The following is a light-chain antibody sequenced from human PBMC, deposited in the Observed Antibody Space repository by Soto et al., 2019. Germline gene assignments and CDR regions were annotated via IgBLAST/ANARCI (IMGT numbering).Light chain of an antibody. J-gene: IGKJ4*01. CDR3: QQYSSWVT. CDR2: GAS. V-gene: IGKV3-15*01. CDR1: QTITSN. Sequence: EIVMTQSPVTLSLSPGDTATLSCRASQTITSNLAWYQQKPGQPPRLLIYGASTRATGIPARFSGSVSGTEFTLTITNLQSEDFAVYYCQQYSSWVTFGGGTQLEI.